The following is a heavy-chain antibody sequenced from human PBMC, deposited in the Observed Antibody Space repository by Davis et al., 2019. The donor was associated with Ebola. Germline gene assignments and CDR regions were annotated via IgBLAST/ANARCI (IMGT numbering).Heavy chain of an antibody. CDR2: ISCNSGSL. D-gene: IGHD6-25*01. J-gene: IGHJ4*02. V-gene: IGHV3-48*04. CDR3: ARDSSSGYKD. CDR1: GFILSSYS. Sequence: PGGSLRLSCEASGFILSSYSMNWVRQAPGKGLEWVSDISCNSGSLGYADSVKGRFTISRDNAKNSLYLQMNSLRAEDTALYYCARDSSSGYKDWGQGTLVTVSS.